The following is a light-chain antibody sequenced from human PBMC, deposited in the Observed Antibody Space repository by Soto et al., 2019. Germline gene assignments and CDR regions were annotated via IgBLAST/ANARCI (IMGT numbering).Light chain of an antibody. CDR2: DAS. J-gene: IGKJ4*01. V-gene: IGKV1-5*01. CDR1: QSISSW. CDR3: QQYNSCPLT. Sequence: DIQMTQSPSTLSASVGDRVTITCRASQSISSWLAWYQQKPGKAPKLLIYDASSLESGVPSRFSGSGSGTEFTLTINSLQPDDFATYYCQQYNSCPLTFGGGTKVDIK.